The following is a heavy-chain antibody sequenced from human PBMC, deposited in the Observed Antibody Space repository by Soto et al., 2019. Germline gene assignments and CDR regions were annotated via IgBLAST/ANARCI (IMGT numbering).Heavy chain of an antibody. CDR2: INPNSGGT. V-gene: IGHV1-2*02. D-gene: IGHD3-10*01. CDR1: GYTFTGYY. CDR3: ARARGVKTGWFDP. J-gene: IGHJ5*02. Sequence: QVQLVQSGAEVKKPGASVKVSCKASGYTFTGYYMHWVRQAPGQGLEWMGWINPNSGGTNYAQKFQGRVTMTRDTYISTAYMELSRLRSDDTAVYSCARARGVKTGWFDPWGQGTLVTVSS.